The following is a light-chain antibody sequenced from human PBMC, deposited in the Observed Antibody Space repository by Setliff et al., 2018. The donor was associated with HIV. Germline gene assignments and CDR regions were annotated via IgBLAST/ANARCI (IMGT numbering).Light chain of an antibody. CDR2: EVT. J-gene: IGLJ1*01. Sequence: QSVLTQPASVSGSPGQSITMSCTGTSSDVGGYNYVSWYQHHPGKAPKLMIYEVTNRPSGVSSRFSGSKSGNTASLTISGLQADDEADYYCTSYTTSNTITRVFGTGTK. CDR1: SSDVGGYNY. CDR3: TSYTTSNTITRV. V-gene: IGLV2-14*01.